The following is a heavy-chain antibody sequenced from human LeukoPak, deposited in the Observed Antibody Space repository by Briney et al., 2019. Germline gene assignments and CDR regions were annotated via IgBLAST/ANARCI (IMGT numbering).Heavy chain of an antibody. J-gene: IGHJ4*02. Sequence: SVKVSCKASGGTLNSFAISWVRQAPGQGLEWMGGIIPILGIANYAQKFQGRVTTTADKSTSTAYMELSSLRSEDTAVYYCARDSRGYSSSWKVDYWGQGTLVTVSS. V-gene: IGHV1-69*10. CDR1: GGTLNSFA. CDR3: ARDSRGYSSSWKVDY. CDR2: IIPILGIA. D-gene: IGHD6-13*01.